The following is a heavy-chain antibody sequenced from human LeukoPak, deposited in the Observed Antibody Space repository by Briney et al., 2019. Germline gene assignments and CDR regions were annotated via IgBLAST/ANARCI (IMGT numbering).Heavy chain of an antibody. V-gene: IGHV5-51*01. CDR1: GYIFTTYW. J-gene: IGHJ3*01. CDR2: VYPVDYRT. Sequence: GGSLKISCEASGYIFTTYWIGWVRQKPGEGLEWMGIVYPVDYRTMYSPSFQGQVTISADKSISTAYLQWSSLKASDTAIYYCARHTASPVTGHDAFDVWGQGTLVTVSS. D-gene: IGHD6-19*01. CDR3: ARHTASPVTGHDAFDV.